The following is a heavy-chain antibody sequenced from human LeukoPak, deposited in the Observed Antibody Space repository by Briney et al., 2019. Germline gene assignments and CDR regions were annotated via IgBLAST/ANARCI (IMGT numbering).Heavy chain of an antibody. CDR3: ARGPGMATIKD. J-gene: IGHJ4*02. Sequence: SETLSLTCAVYGGSFTKHQWSWIRQPPGKGLEWIGAINDGGSTNYNPSLKSRVTISVDTSKNQFSLRLSSMTAADTAVYYCARGPGMATIKDWGQGTLVTVSS. CDR1: GGSFTKHQ. CDR2: INDGGST. V-gene: IGHV4-34*01. D-gene: IGHD5-24*01.